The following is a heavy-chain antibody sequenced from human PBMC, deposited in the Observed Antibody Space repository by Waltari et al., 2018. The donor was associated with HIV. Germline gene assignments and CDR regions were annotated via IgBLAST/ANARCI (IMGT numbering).Heavy chain of an antibody. V-gene: IGHV4-59*01. Sequence: QVQLQESGPGVVQPSETLSLTCTVSESSITSYYWSWLRQPPGRGLEWIGYISYSGSTTYNPSLKTRVTISRDTSTNQFSLRLTSVTAADTAVYYCARDQVYSGNSPGLVGMDVWGQGTTVTVSS. CDR3: ARDQVYSGNSPGLVGMDV. J-gene: IGHJ6*02. CDR2: ISYSGST. D-gene: IGHD1-26*01. CDR1: ESSITSYY.